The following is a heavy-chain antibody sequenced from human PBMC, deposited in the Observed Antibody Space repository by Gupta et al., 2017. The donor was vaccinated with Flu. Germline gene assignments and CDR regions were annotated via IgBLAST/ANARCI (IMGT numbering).Heavy chain of an antibody. V-gene: IGHV1-2*02. CDR1: GYSFRDYY. Sequence: QLSQSGAEVKKPGSSVKVSCKASGYSFRDYYIHWVRQPPGQGLEWVGSINPQSGSTNYKKRWRGRVTITEDSSLSTAYMELSRLTSEDTAVDYCAREKFDHTTNCYRYFDPWGQGTLVTVSS. CDR3: AREKFDHTTNCYRYFDP. J-gene: IGHJ5*02. CDR2: INPQSGST. D-gene: IGHD2-2*02.